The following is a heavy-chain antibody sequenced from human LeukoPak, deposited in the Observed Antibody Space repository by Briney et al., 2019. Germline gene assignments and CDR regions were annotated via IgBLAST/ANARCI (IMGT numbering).Heavy chain of an antibody. CDR3: ARPSTQRFGWPREGFYFDY. CDR2: IYYSGST. CDR1: GGSISSSSYY. V-gene: IGHV4-39*01. D-gene: IGHD2-15*01. Sequence: SETLSLTCTVSGGSISSSSYYWGWIRQTPGKGLEWIGSIYYSGSTYYNPSLKSRVTISVDTSKNQFSLKLSSVTAADTAVYYCARPSTQRFGWPREGFYFDYWGQGTLVTVSS. J-gene: IGHJ4*02.